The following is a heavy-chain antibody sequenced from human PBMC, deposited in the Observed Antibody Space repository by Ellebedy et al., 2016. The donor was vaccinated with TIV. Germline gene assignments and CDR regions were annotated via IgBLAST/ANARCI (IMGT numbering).Heavy chain of an antibody. D-gene: IGHD2/OR15-2a*01. V-gene: IGHV3-11*01. J-gene: IGHJ4*02. Sequence: GESLKISXAASGFTFSEYSMRWIRQAPGKGLQWISYITSSGSSMYYADSVKGRFTISRDNTQNSLYLEMYSLRAEDTAVYYCARGTLYNSSPYEYWGQGTLVTVSS. CDR2: ITSSGSSM. CDR3: ARGTLYNSSPYEY. CDR1: GFTFSEYS.